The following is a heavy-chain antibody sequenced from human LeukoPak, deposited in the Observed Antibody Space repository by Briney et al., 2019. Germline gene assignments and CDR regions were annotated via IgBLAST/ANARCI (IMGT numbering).Heavy chain of an antibody. Sequence: PSETLSLTCAVYGGSFSGYYWSWVRQAPGKGLEWVANIKQDGSEKYYVDSVKGRFTISRDNAKNSLYLQMNSLRAEDTAVYYCARVSSTSCYDYWGQGTLVTVSS. V-gene: IGHV3-7*03. CDR3: ARVSSTSCYDY. CDR2: IKQDGSEK. CDR1: GGSFSGYY. J-gene: IGHJ4*02. D-gene: IGHD2-2*01.